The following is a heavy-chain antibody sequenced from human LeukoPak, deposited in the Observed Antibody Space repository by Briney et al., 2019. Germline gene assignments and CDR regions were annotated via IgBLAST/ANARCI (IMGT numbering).Heavy chain of an antibody. CDR1: GFTFDDYA. Sequence: QPGGSLRLSCAASGFTFDDYAMHWVRQAPGKGLEWVSLISGDGGSTYYADSVKGRFTISRDNSKNSLYLQMNSLRTEDTALYYCAKETRLLWFGELLLGPYYYYYGMDVWGQGTTVTVSS. CDR2: ISGDGGST. CDR3: AKETRLLWFGELLLGPYYYYYGMDV. V-gene: IGHV3-43*02. J-gene: IGHJ6*02. D-gene: IGHD3-10*01.